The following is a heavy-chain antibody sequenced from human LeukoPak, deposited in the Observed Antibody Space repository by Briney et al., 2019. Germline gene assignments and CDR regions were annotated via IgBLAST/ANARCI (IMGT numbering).Heavy chain of an antibody. CDR3: AKDESSSWYHY. Sequence: GGSLRLSCAASGFTFSDYSMNWVRQAPGKGLEWISYIGIDSGNTNYADSVKGRFTISGDKAKNTLYLQVNSLRAEDTAVYYCAKDESSSWYHYWGQGTLVTVSS. CDR2: IGIDSGNT. CDR1: GFTFSDYS. J-gene: IGHJ4*02. D-gene: IGHD6-13*01. V-gene: IGHV3-48*01.